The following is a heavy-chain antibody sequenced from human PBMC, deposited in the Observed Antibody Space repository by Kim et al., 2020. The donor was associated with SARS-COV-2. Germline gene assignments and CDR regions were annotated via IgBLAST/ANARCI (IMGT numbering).Heavy chain of an antibody. J-gene: IGHJ4*02. Sequence: YVDSVKGRFTISRDNAKNSLFLQMNSLRAEDTAVYYCARYYSASGSLDYWGQGTLVTVSS. D-gene: IGHD3-10*01. V-gene: IGHV3-7*03. CDR3: ARYYSASGSLDY.